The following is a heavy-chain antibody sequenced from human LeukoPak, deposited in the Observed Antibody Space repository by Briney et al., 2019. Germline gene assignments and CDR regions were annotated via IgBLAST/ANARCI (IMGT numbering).Heavy chain of an antibody. CDR2: IKSKTDGGTT. Sequence: GGSLRLSCAASGFTFSNAWMSWVRQAPGKGLEWVGRIKSKTDGGTTDYAAPVKGRSTISRDDSKNTLYLQMNSLRTEDTAVYYCTTDLGATTRVLDYWGQGTLVTVSS. D-gene: IGHD1-26*01. V-gene: IGHV3-15*01. CDR1: GFTFSNAW. J-gene: IGHJ4*02. CDR3: TTDLGATTRVLDY.